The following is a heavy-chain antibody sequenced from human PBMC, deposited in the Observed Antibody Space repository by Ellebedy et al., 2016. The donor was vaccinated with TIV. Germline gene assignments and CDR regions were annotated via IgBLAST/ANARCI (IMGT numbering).Heavy chain of an antibody. CDR1: GGSFSGYY. Sequence: MPGGSLRLSCAVYGGSFSGYYWSWIRQPPGKGLEWIGEINHSGSTNYNPSLKSRVTVSVDTSKNQFSLKLSSVTAADTAVYYCARSVDYDILTGYQDVIDYWGQGTLVTVSS. V-gene: IGHV4-34*01. CDR2: INHSGST. J-gene: IGHJ4*02. D-gene: IGHD3-9*01. CDR3: ARSVDYDILTGYQDVIDY.